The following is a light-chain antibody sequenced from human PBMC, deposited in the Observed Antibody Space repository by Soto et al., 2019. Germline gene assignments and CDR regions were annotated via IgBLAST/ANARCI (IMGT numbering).Light chain of an antibody. V-gene: IGKV3-20*01. CDR3: QQYESSWT. J-gene: IGKJ1*01. Sequence: EIVLTQSPGTLSLSPGEGATLSCRASQSISSTFLAWYQHKPGQAPRVLIYGASRRAAGIPDRFSGSGSGTDFTLTISRLEPDDFAVYYCQQYESSWTFGQGTKVE. CDR1: QSISSTF. CDR2: GAS.